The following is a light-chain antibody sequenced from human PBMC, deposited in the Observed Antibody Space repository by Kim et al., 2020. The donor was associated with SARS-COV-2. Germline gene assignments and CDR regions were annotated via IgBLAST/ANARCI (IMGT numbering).Light chain of an antibody. CDR2: ENN. CDR3: QSYDSGIWV. V-gene: IGLV6-57*03. Sequence: NFMLTQPHSVSESPGKTVTICCTRSSGSSASNYVQWYQQRPGSAPTAVIYENNRRPSGVPDRFSGSIDSSSSSASLSISGLKTEDEADYYCQSYDSGIWVFGGGTQLTVL. CDR1: SGSSASNY. J-gene: IGLJ3*02.